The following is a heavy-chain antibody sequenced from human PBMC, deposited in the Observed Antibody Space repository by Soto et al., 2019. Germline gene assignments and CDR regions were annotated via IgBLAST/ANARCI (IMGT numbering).Heavy chain of an antibody. D-gene: IGHD3-3*01. CDR1: GGSVSSDSHF. J-gene: IGHJ3*02. V-gene: IGHV4-61*01. CDR3: ARDREYSFGLTYDI. Sequence: SETLSLTCTVSGGSVSSDSHFWSWVRQPPGKGLEWIGYVSYRGITTYNPSLKSRVTILLGTSKNQISLNLRSVTAADTAVYYCARDREYSFGLTYDIWGQGTMVTVSS. CDR2: VSYRGIT.